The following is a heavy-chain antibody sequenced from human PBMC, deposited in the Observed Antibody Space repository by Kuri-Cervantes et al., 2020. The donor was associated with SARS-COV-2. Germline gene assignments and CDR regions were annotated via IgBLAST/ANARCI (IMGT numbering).Heavy chain of an antibody. CDR2: IWYDGENE. J-gene: IGHJ6*03. D-gene: IGHD3-16*01. CDR3: ARGAANYYMDV. CDR1: GFTFSNYV. V-gene: IGHV3-33*08. Sequence: GGSLRLSCVASGFTFSNYVIHWVRQAPGKGLEWVAVIWYDGENEYYAGSVKGRFTISRDNSRNTVLLQMNILRAEDTAIYYCARGAANYYMDVWGTGTTVTVSS.